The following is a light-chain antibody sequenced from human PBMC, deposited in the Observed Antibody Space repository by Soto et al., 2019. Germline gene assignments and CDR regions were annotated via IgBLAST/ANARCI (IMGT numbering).Light chain of an antibody. Sequence: EIVLTQSPGTLSLSPWERATLSCRASQTFSNSFLSWFQQIPGQAPRLLIYGASMRATGIPARFSGSGSGTEFTLTISSLQSEDFAVYYCQQYNNWPPITFGQGTRLEIK. CDR1: QTFSNS. CDR3: QQYNNWPPIT. CDR2: GAS. V-gene: IGKV3-15*01. J-gene: IGKJ5*01.